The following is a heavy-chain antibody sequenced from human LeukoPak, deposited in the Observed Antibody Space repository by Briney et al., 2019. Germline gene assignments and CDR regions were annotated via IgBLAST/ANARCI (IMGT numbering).Heavy chain of an antibody. D-gene: IGHD1-14*01. CDR2: IYHTGGT. CDR3: VRHDLIGITGGNFDY. V-gene: IGHV4-30-2*03. Sequence: SETLSPTCAVSGGSISSGDYSWSWVRQPPGKGLEWIGYIYHTGGTFYNPSLKSRVTVSVDTSKNQFSLKLNSVTAADTAVYYCVRHDLIGITGGNFDYWGQGTLVSVSS. J-gene: IGHJ4*02. CDR1: GGSISSGDYS.